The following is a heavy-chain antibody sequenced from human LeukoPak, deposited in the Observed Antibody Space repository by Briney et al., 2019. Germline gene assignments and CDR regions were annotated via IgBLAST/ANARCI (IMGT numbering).Heavy chain of an antibody. D-gene: IGHD3-16*02. CDR1: GFTFSSYW. CDR3: ARETTSYTWDFQH. V-gene: IGHV3-7*04. J-gene: IGHJ1*01. CDR2: IKQDGSEK. Sequence: GGSLRLSCGASGFTFSSYWMTWVRQAPGKGLEWVATIKQDGSEKYYVDSVKGRFTISRDNAENSLYLQMNSLRADDTAVYYCARETTSYTWDFQHWGQGTLVTVSS.